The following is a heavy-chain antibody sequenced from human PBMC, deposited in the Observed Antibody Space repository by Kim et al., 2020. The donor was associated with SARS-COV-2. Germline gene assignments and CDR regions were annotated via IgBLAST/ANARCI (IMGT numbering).Heavy chain of an antibody. CDR3: AKGSLVVVATSDSGWFDP. J-gene: IGHJ5*02. V-gene: IGHV3-23*01. Sequence: GGSLRLSCAASGFTFSSYAMSWVRQAPGKGLEWVSTISGGGGTTYYADSVKGRFTISRDNSKNTLSLQMNSLRAEDTAVYYCAKGSLVVVATSDSGWFDPWGQGTLVTVSS. D-gene: IGHD2-15*01. CDR1: GFTFSSYA. CDR2: ISGGGGTT.